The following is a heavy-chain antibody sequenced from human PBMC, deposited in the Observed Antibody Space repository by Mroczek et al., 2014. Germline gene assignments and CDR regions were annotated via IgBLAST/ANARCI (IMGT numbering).Heavy chain of an antibody. Sequence: QVQLQQWGAGLLKPSETLSLTCAVYGGSFSGYYWSWIRQPPGKGLEWIGEINHSGSTNYNPSLKSRVTISVDTSKNQFSLKLSSVTAADTAVYYCARPLGGIVVVPAANPNHMDVWGKGTTVTVSS. CDR2: INHSGST. V-gene: IGHV4-34*01. J-gene: IGHJ6*03. CDR3: ARPLGGIVVVPAANPNHMDV. D-gene: IGHD2-2*01. CDR1: GGSFSGYY.